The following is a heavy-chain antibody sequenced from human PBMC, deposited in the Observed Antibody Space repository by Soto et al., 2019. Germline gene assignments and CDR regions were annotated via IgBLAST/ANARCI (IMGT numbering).Heavy chain of an antibody. Sequence: GGALRLSCVDSGFTLSSYAMSWVRQSPGKGLEWVSAISGSGGSTDYADSVKGRFTLSRDNSKNTLYLQMNSLRDEDTAVYYCAKDQAVVITYFDYWGQGALVPVSP. V-gene: IGHV3-23*01. CDR1: GFTLSSYA. J-gene: IGHJ4*02. CDR2: ISGSGGST. D-gene: IGHD3-22*01. CDR3: AKDQAVVITYFDY.